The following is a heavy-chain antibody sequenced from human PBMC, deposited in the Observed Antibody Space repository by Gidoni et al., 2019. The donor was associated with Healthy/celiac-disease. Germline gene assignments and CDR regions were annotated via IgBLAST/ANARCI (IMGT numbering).Heavy chain of an antibody. D-gene: IGHD3-16*02. V-gene: IGHV4-31*03. J-gene: IGHJ4*02. Sequence: QVQLQESGPGLVKPSQTLSLTCTFSGDPTSSGFYYWSWIRQHPGKGLEWIGYIYYSGSTYYNPSLKSRVTMSVDTSKNQFSLKLSSVTAADTAVYYCARGRLHLGELSFFDYWGQGTLVTVSS. CDR1: GDPTSSGFYY. CDR3: ARGRLHLGELSFFDY. CDR2: IYYSGST.